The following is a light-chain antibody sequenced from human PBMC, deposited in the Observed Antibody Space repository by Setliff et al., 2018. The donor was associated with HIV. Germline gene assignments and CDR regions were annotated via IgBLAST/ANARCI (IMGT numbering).Light chain of an antibody. CDR1: SGDVGRYNL. V-gene: IGLV2-14*02. Sequence: QSVLTQPASVSGSPGQSITISCTGTSGDVGRYNLVSWYQQQPGKPPKLMIYQASKRPSGVSNRFSGSKSGNTASLTITGLQAEDEADYYCQSYDSSLSGCVFGTGTRSPS. J-gene: IGLJ1*01. CDR2: QAS. CDR3: QSYDSSLSGCV.